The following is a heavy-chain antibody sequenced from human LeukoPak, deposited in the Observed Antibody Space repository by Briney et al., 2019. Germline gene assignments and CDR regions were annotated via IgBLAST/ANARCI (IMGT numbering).Heavy chain of an antibody. D-gene: IGHD5-24*01. Sequence: GGSLRLSCAASGFTLSSYRMNWVRQAPGRGLEWVSYISDTGRTIYYADSVKGRFTISRDNSKNTLYLQMNSLRAEDTAVYYCARGDGSFDYWGQGILVTVSS. CDR1: GFTLSSYR. J-gene: IGHJ4*02. CDR3: ARGDGSFDY. CDR2: ISDTGRTI. V-gene: IGHV3-48*01.